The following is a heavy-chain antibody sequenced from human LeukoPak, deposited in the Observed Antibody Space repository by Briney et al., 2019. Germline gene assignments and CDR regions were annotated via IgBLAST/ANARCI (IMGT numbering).Heavy chain of an antibody. D-gene: IGHD2-2*01. Sequence: GGSLRLSCAASGFTFSHYYMHWVRQAPGKGLVWVSHINSDGSNINYADSVKGRFTISRDNAKNTLYLQMNSLRVEDTALYYFGRGESPGAVDDWGQGTLVTVPS. V-gene: IGHV3-74*01. J-gene: IGHJ4*02. CDR1: GFTFSHYY. CDR3: GRGESPGAVDD. CDR2: INSDGSNI.